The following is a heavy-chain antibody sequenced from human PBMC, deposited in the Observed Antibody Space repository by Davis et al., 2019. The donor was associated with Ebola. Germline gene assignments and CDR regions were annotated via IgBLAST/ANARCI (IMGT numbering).Heavy chain of an antibody. Sequence: PGGSLRLSCAASGFAFTNYGMYWVRQTPGKGLEWLAVISFDGSEKFYTDSVKGRFAISRDNSRNALFLQMNSLRREDTAIYYCARGVLIHGIPIHSLDYWGQGILVTVSS. J-gene: IGHJ4*02. CDR2: ISFDGSEK. V-gene: IGHV3-30*09. CDR1: GFAFTNYG. D-gene: IGHD3-9*01. CDR3: ARGVLIHGIPIHSLDY.